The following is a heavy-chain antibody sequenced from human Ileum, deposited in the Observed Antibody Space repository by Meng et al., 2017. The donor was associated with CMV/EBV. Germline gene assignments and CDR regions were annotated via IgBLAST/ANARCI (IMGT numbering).Heavy chain of an antibody. CDR3: ASGGRTGWCPNTEY. V-gene: IGHV4-4*02. Sequence: SETLSLTCAVSGGSISSSNWWSWVRQSPGKGLEWIGEIDHSGTTTYNPSLKNRVIISADTSKNQCFLNLSSVTAADTAIYYCASGGRTGWCPNTEYWGQGTLVTVSS. D-gene: IGHD6-19*01. J-gene: IGHJ4*02. CDR2: IDHSGTT. CDR1: GGSISSSNW.